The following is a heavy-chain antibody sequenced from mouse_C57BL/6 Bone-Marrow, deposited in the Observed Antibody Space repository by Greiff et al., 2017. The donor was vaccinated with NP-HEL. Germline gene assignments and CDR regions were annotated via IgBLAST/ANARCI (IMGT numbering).Heavy chain of an antibody. Sequence: VQLQQSGPELVKPGASVKISCKASGYSFTDYNMNWVKQSNGKSLEWIGVINPNYGTNSYNQKFKGKATLTVDQSSSTAYMQLNSLTSEDSAVYYCARKFYYGSSQYFDVWGTGTTVTVSS. CDR3: ARKFYYGSSQYFDV. V-gene: IGHV1-39*01. D-gene: IGHD1-1*01. CDR1: GYSFTDYN. J-gene: IGHJ1*03. CDR2: INPNYGTN.